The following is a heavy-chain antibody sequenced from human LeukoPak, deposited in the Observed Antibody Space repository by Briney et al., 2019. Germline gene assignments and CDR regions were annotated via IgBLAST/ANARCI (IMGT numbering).Heavy chain of an antibody. CDR2: INPNSGGT. V-gene: IGHV1-2*02. Sequence: ASVKVSCKASGYTFTGYYMHLVRQAPGQGLEWMGWINPNSGGTNYAQKFQGRVTMTRDTSISTAYMELSRLRSDDTAVYYCARIPERSGYYLLNDYWGQGTLVTVSS. D-gene: IGHD3-22*01. J-gene: IGHJ4*02. CDR1: GYTFTGYY. CDR3: ARIPERSGYYLLNDY.